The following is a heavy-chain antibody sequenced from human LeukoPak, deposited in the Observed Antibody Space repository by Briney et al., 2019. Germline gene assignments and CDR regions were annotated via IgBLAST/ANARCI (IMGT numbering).Heavy chain of an antibody. CDR2: IRSKANSYAT. J-gene: IGHJ4*02. CDR1: GFTFSGSA. V-gene: IGHV3-73*01. D-gene: IGHD1-1*01. Sequence: GGSLKLSCAASGFTFSGSAMHWVRQASGKGLEWVGRIRSKANSYATAYAASVKGRFTISRDDSKNTAYLQMNSLKTEHTAVYYCTRLSGTGTTDWGQGTLVTVSS. CDR3: TRLSGTGTTD.